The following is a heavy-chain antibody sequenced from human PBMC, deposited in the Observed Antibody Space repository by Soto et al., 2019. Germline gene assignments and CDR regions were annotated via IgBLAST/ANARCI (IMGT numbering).Heavy chain of an antibody. V-gene: IGHV1-69*12. CDR2: IIPIFGTA. Sequence: QVQLVQSGAEVKKPGSSVTVSCKASGGTFSSYTISWVRQAPGQGLEWMGGIIPIFGTANYAQKVQGRVTIPADESTSTANMELSSLRSEDTAVYYCARGNHRWLQLWYFDLWGRGTLVTVSS. D-gene: IGHD5-12*01. J-gene: IGHJ2*01. CDR3: ARGNHRWLQLWYFDL. CDR1: GGTFSSYT.